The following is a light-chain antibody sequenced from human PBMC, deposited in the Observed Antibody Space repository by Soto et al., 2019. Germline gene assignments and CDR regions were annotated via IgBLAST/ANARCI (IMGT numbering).Light chain of an antibody. CDR1: QRLLSSY. V-gene: IGKV3-20*01. CDR3: QQFGRSVT. J-gene: IGKJ4*01. CDR2: DAA. Sequence: EIVLTQSPATLSLSPGEGATLSCRASQRLLSSYLVWYQQRPGQAPRLLIYDAATRAPGIPDRFSGSGSGTDFILTITRLEPEDFAAYYCQQFGRSVTFGGGTRVEI.